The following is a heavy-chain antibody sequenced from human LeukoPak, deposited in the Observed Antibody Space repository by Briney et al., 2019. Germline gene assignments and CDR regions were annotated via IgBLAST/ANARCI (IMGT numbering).Heavy chain of an antibody. CDR2: INHSGST. J-gene: IGHJ4*02. V-gene: IGHV4-34*01. CDR3: ASWIKRQFDY. D-gene: IGHD1-1*01. CDR1: GGSFSGYY. Sequence: SETLSLTCAVYGGSFSGYYWSWIRQPPGKGLEWIGEINHSGSTNYNPSLKSRVTISVDTSKNQFSLNLSSVTAADTAVYFCASWIKRQFDYWGQGILVTVSS.